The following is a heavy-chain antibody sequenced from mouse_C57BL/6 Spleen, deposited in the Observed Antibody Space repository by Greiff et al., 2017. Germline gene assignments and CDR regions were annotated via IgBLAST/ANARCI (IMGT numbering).Heavy chain of an antibody. D-gene: IGHD1-1*02. CDR3: ARWGGDGVAY. CDR2: IYPSDSET. J-gene: IGHJ4*01. V-gene: IGHV1-61*01. CDR1: GYTFTSYW. Sequence: VQLQQPGAELVRPGSSVKLSCKASGYTFTSYWMDWVKQRPGQGLEWIGNIYPSDSETHYNQKFKDKATLTVDKSSSTAYMQLSSLTSEDSAVXYCARWGGDGVAYWGQGTSVTVSS.